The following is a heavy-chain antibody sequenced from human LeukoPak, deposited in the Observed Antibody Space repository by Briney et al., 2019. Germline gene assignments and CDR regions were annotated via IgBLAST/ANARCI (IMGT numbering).Heavy chain of an antibody. CDR1: GGSISSYY. CDR2: IYYSGST. D-gene: IGHD3-10*01. Sequence: SETLSLTCTVSGGSISSYYWSWIRQPPGKGLEWIGTIYYSGSTYHNPSLKNRVTISVDTSKNQFSLKRSSLTAADTAVYYCARDGVRGVLADYWGQGTLVTVSS. V-gene: IGHV4-59*04. J-gene: IGHJ4*02. CDR3: ARDGVRGVLADY.